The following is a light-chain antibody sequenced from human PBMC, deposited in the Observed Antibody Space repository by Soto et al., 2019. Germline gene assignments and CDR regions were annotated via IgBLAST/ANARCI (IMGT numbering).Light chain of an antibody. Sequence: DIVMTQSPLSLPVTPGEPASISCRSSQSLLHSNGYNCLDWYLQKPGQSPQLLIYLGSNRASGVPDRFSGSGSGTDFTLKISRVEAEDVGLYYCMQTLQTPLTFGGGTKVEIK. CDR1: QSLLHSNGYNC. V-gene: IGKV2-28*01. CDR3: MQTLQTPLT. J-gene: IGKJ4*01. CDR2: LGS.